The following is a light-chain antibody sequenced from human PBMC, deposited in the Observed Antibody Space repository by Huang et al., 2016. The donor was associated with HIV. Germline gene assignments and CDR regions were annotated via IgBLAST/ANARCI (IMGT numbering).Light chain of an antibody. V-gene: IGKV3D-15*01. CDR1: QNVRSN. CDR3: QQYDNWPPGLT. J-gene: IGKJ4*01. CDR2: DTS. Sequence: EIVMTQSPATLSVSPGGGATLSCRASQNVRSNLAWYQQTPGQAPRLLLYDTSTRASGVPARFRGSGSGTEFTLTISGLQSEDFAVYYCQQYDNWPPGLTFGGGTKVEI.